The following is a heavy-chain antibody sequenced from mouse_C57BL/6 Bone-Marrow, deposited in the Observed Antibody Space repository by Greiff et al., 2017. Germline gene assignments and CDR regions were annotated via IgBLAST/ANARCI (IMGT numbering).Heavy chain of an antibody. CDR3: ARGGFITTVVAPRGY. J-gene: IGHJ2*01. D-gene: IGHD1-1*01. CDR1: GYTFTDYN. CDR2: INPNNGGT. V-gene: IGHV1-22*01. Sequence: VQLQQSGPELVKPGASVKMSCKASGYTFTDYNMHWVKQSHGKSLEWIGYINPNNGGTSYNQKFKGKATLTVNKSSSTAYMELRSLTSEDSAVYYCARGGFITTVVAPRGYWGQGTTLTVSS.